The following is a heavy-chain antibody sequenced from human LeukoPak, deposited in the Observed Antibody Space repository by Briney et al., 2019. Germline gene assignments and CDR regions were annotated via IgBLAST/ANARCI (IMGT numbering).Heavy chain of an antibody. CDR3: ARDRYYDILTGSVEYYYYGMDV. D-gene: IGHD3-9*01. CDR2: IWYDGSNK. Sequence: GGSLRLSCAASGFTFSSYAMHWVRQAPGKGLEWVAVIWYDGSNKYYADSVKGRFTISRDNSKNTLYLQMNSLRAEDTAVYYCARDRYYDILTGSVEYYYYGMDVWGQGTTVTVSS. CDR1: GFTFSSYA. V-gene: IGHV3-33*08. J-gene: IGHJ6*02.